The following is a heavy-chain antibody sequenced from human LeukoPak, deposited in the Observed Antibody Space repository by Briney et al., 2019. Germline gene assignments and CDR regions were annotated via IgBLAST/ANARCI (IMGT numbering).Heavy chain of an antibody. V-gene: IGHV3-23*01. Sequence: PGGSLRLSCAASGFTFSSYAMSWVRQAPGKGLEWVSAISGSGGSTYYADSVRGRFTISRDNSKNTLYLQMNSLRAEDTAVYYCSKDLTRYSKIITDYWGQGTLVTVSS. D-gene: IGHD4-11*01. J-gene: IGHJ4*02. CDR3: SKDLTRYSKIITDY. CDR2: ISGSGGST. CDR1: GFTFSSYA.